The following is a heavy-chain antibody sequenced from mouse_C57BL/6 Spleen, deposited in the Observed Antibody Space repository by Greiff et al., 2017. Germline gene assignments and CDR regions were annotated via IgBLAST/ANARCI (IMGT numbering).Heavy chain of an antibody. V-gene: IGHV1-42*01. CDR2: IIPSTGGT. CDR1: GYSFTGYY. CDR3: ARREGTGDY. J-gene: IGHJ2*01. Sequence: EVQLQQSGPELVKPGASVKISCKASGYSFTGYYMNWVKQSPAKSLEWIGEIIPSTGGTTYNQKFKAKATLTVDKSSSPAYMQLKSLTSEDSAVYYCARREGTGDYWGQGTTLTVSS. D-gene: IGHD4-1*01.